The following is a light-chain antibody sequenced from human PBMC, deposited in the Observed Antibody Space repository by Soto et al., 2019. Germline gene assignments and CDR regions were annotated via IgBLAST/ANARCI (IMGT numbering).Light chain of an antibody. CDR1: SSDVGGYNY. CDR3: CSYAGSYTLI. CDR2: DVS. Sequence: QSVLTQPRSVSGSPGQSVTISCTGTSSDVGGYNYVSWYQKDPGKAPKLMIHDVSKRPSGVPDRFSGSKSGNTASLTISGLQAEDEADYYCCSYAGSYTLIFGGGTKLTVL. V-gene: IGLV2-11*01. J-gene: IGLJ2*01.